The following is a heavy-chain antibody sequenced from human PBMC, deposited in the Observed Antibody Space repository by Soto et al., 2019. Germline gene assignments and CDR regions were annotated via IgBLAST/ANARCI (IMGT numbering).Heavy chain of an antibody. V-gene: IGHV4-4*02. Sequence: SETLSLTCAVSGGSITSTNLWSWVRQPPGKGLEWIGEIYHSGTTNYNPSLKSRVTISVDKSKNQFSLKVISVTAADTAVYYCAKDRGIGAAGSWGQGALVTVSS. J-gene: IGHJ5*02. CDR3: AKDRGIGAAGS. CDR1: GGSITSTNL. D-gene: IGHD6-13*01. CDR2: IYHSGTT.